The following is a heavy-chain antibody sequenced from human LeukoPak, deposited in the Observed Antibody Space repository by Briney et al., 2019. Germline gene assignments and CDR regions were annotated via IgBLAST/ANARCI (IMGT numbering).Heavy chain of an antibody. Sequence: ASVKVSCKASGYTFTSYAMNWVRQAPGQGLEWMGWINTNTGNPTYAQGFTGRFVFSLDTSVSTAYLQISSLKAEDTAVYYCARVGYDILTASFDYWGQGTLVTVSS. CDR1: GYTFTSYA. CDR3: ARVGYDILTASFDY. CDR2: INTNTGNP. V-gene: IGHV7-4-1*02. D-gene: IGHD3-9*01. J-gene: IGHJ4*02.